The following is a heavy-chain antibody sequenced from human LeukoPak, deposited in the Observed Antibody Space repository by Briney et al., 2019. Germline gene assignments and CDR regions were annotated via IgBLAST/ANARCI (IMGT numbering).Heavy chain of an antibody. CDR2: INHSGST. Sequence: PSETLSLTCAVYGGSFSGYYWSWIRQPPGKGLEWIGEINHSGSTNYNPSLESRVTISVDTSRNQFSLQLSSVTAADTAVYYCARTSHPHGSSWLFDYWGQGTLVTVSS. V-gene: IGHV4-34*01. J-gene: IGHJ4*02. CDR3: ARTSHPHGSSWLFDY. D-gene: IGHD6-13*01. CDR1: GGSFSGYY.